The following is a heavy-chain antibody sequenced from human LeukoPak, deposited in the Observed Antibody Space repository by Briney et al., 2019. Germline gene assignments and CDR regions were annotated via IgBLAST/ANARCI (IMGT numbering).Heavy chain of an antibody. CDR1: GFTFSDYY. D-gene: IGHD5-24*01. Sequence: PGGSLRLSCAATGFTFSDYYMSWIRQAPGKGLEWVSYITSVNTIYYADSVKGRFTISRDNAKNSLYLQMNSLRAEDTALYYCARSDDYNSRNVFNYWGQGTLVTVSS. J-gene: IGHJ4*02. V-gene: IGHV3-11*04. CDR3: ARSDDYNSRNVFNY. CDR2: ITSVNTI.